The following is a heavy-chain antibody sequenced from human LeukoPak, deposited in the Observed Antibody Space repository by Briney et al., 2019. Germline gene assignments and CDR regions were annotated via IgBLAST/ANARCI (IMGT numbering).Heavy chain of an antibody. V-gene: IGHV4-4*07. CDR3: ASEATDDTYATDYYYYMDV. Sequence: SETLSLTCTVSGGSISSYYWSWIRQPAGKGLEWIGLINTSGSTNYNPSLKSRVTMSVDTSKNQFSLKLSSVTAADTAVYYCASEATDDTYATDYYYYMDVWGKGTTVTVSS. D-gene: IGHD1-26*01. CDR1: GGSISSYY. CDR2: INTSGST. J-gene: IGHJ6*03.